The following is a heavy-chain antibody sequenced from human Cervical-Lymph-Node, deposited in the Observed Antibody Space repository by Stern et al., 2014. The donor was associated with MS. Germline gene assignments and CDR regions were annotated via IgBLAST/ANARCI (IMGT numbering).Heavy chain of an antibody. D-gene: IGHD5/OR15-5a*01. CDR1: GYTFIRYY. V-gene: IGHV1-46*01. CDR3: ATLYDSSGNYGMEV. J-gene: IGHJ6*02. CDR2: VNANGGSA. Sequence: QVQLVQSGAQVKKPGASVKVSCKGSGYTFIRYYIQWVRQAPGQGLEWMGIVNANGGSARYAQKFQGRVTIASDTSTSTVSMELSSLRSEDTAVYYCATLYDSSGNYGMEVWGQGTTVIVSS.